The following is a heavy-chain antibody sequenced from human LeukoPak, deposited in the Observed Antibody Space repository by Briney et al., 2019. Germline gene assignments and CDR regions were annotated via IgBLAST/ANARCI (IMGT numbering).Heavy chain of an antibody. CDR1: GGSISSYY. J-gene: IGHJ4*02. D-gene: IGHD6-13*01. CDR3: ARRSPYSSSWIYYFDY. CDR2: IYYSGST. V-gene: IGHV4-59*01. Sequence: SETLSLTCTVSGGSISSYYWSWIRQPPGKGLEWLGYIYYSGSTNYNPSLKSRVTISVDTSKNQFSLKLSSVTAADTAVYYCARRSPYSSSWIYYFDYWGQGTLVTVSS.